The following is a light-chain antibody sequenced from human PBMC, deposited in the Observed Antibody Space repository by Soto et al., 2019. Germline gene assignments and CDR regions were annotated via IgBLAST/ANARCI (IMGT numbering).Light chain of an antibody. J-gene: IGKJ4*01. Sequence: ENVLTQSPGTLSLSPGERATLSCRASQSVSNNYLAWYQQKPGQAPRLLIYGASNRATGIPDRFSGSGSGTEFTLTISSVQPDDFATYYCQQYKSYPLTFGGGTKVDI. CDR2: GAS. CDR3: QQYKSYPLT. CDR1: QSVSNNY. V-gene: IGKV3-20*01.